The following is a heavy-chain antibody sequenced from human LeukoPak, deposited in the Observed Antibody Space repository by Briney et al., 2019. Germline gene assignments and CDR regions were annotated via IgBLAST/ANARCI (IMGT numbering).Heavy chain of an antibody. Sequence: SETLSLTCTVSGGSISSSSYYWGWIRQPPGKGLEWIGSIYYSGSTYYNPSLKSRVTISVDTSKNQFSLKLSSVTAADTAVYYCAREHPRYSSSSGSDYWGQGTLVTVSS. J-gene: IGHJ4*02. CDR2: IYYSGST. CDR3: AREHPRYSSSSGSDY. D-gene: IGHD6-6*01. V-gene: IGHV4-39*02. CDR1: GGSISSSSYY.